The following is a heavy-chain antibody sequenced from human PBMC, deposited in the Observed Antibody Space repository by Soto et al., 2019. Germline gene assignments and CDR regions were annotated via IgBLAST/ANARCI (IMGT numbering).Heavy chain of an antibody. D-gene: IGHD1-26*01. J-gene: IGHJ4*02. V-gene: IGHV3-20*04. CDR3: VRGASLNFDY. Sequence: EVQLVESGGGVLRPGGSLRLSCAASGFTFDDYGMSWARQAPGKGLEWVSGVNWNGGSTGYADSVKGRFTISRDNAKNSLYLQMNSLRAADTAFYYCVRGASLNFDYGGQGTLVTVSS. CDR1: GFTFDDYG. CDR2: VNWNGGST.